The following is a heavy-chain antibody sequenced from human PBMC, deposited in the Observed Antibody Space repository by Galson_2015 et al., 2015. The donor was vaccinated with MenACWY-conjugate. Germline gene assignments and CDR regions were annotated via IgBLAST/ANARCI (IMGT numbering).Heavy chain of an antibody. J-gene: IGHJ4*02. D-gene: IGHD2-21*02. CDR2: ISYDGSNK. V-gene: IGHV3-30*18. CDR1: GFTFSSYG. CDR3: AKARRGREVVTATTDY. Sequence: SLRLSCAASGFTFSSYGMHWVRQAPGKGLEWVAVISYDGSNKYYADSVKGRFTISRDNSKNTLYLQMNSLRAEDTAVYYCAKARRGREVVTATTDYWGQGTLVTVSS.